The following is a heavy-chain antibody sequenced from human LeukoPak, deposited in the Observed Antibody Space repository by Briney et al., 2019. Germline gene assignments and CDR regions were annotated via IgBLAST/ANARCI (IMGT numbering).Heavy chain of an antibody. J-gene: IGHJ4*02. CDR1: GGSISSYY. CDR2: IYYSGTT. CDR3: ARGARRYFDY. Sequence: SETLSLTCTVSGGSISSYYWSWIRQPPGKGLEWIGYIYYSGTTYYNPSLKSRVTISVDTSKNQFSLKLSSVTAADTAVYYCARGARRYFDYWGQGTLVTVSS. V-gene: IGHV4-59*12.